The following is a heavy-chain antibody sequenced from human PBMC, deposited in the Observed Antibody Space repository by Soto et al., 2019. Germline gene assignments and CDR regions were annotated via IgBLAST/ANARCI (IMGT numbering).Heavy chain of an antibody. V-gene: IGHV6-1*01. D-gene: IGHD6-19*01. CDR1: GDSVSSNSVA. J-gene: IGHJ4*02. CDR2: TYYRFKWYN. CDR3: ARTVSGRGRFDY. Sequence: PSQTLSLTCVISGDSVSSNSVAWNWIRQSPSRGLEWLGRTYYRFKWYNEYAVSVKSRITINPDTSKNQFSMQLNSVTPEDTAVYYCARTVSGRGRFDYWGQGTLVTVSS.